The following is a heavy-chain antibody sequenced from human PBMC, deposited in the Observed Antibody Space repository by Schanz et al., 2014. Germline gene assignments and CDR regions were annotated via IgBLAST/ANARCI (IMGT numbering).Heavy chain of an antibody. CDR1: GYVFTAYY. V-gene: IGHV1-2*02. Sequence: QGHLVQSGAEVKEPGASVQVSCKASGYVFTAYYMHWVRQAPGQGLEWMGVTNPNGGAEFAQKFQGRISMTRDTSTTTFYMELSSLTSDDTAVYFCARDVGRPEHFWYFDLWGRGTLVTVSS. CDR3: ARDVGRPEHFWYFDL. J-gene: IGHJ2*01. D-gene: IGHD1-26*01. CDR2: TNPNGGA.